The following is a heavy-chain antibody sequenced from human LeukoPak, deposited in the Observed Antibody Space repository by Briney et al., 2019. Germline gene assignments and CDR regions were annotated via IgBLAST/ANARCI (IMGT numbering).Heavy chain of an antibody. CDR2: ISGSGGST. Sequence: SGGSLRLSCAASGFTFSSYAMSWVRQAPGKGLEWVSVISGSGGSTYYADSVKGRFTISRDNSKNTLYLQMNSLRAEDTAVYYCAKLGSSGWYVVDWGQGTLVTVSS. J-gene: IGHJ4*02. V-gene: IGHV3-23*01. CDR1: GFTFSSYA. D-gene: IGHD6-19*01. CDR3: AKLGSSGWYVVD.